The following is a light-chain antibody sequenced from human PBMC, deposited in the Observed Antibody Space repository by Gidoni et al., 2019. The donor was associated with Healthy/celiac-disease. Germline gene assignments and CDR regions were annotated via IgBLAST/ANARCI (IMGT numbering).Light chain of an antibody. Sequence: EIVLTQSPTTLSLSPGERATLSCRASQSVSSYLAWYQQKPGQAHRLLIYDASNRATGIPARFSGSGSGTDFTLTISSLEPKDLAVYYCQQRSNWPPFTFGPGTKVDIK. CDR1: QSVSSY. CDR2: DAS. V-gene: IGKV3-11*01. CDR3: QQRSNWPPFT. J-gene: IGKJ3*01.